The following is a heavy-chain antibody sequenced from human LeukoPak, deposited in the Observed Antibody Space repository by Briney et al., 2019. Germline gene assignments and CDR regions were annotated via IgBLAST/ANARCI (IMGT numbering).Heavy chain of an antibody. D-gene: IGHD3-3*01. CDR3: ASTGVGPLSRHWFDP. CDR2: ISGSGGST. Sequence: QAGGSLRLSCAASGFTFSSYWMHWARQAPGKGLEWVSAISGSGGSTYYADSVKGRFTISRDNSKNTLYLQMNSLRAEDTAVYYCASTGVGPLSRHWFDPWGQGTLVTVSS. J-gene: IGHJ5*02. V-gene: IGHV3-23*01. CDR1: GFTFSSYW.